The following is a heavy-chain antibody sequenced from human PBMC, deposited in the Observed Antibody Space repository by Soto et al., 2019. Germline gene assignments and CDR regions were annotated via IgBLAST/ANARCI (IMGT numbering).Heavy chain of an antibody. D-gene: IGHD3-16*01. CDR3: ARDGISLMGGFASVFGP. V-gene: IGHV1-18*01. CDR1: GGTFSSYA. J-gene: IGHJ5*02. CDR2: ISAYKGNT. Sequence: GASVKVSCKASGGTFSSYAISWVRQAPEQGLERLGWISAYKGNTNYAKKLQARVTMTTDTSTSTANMGLRNLRSDDTAAHSCARDGISLMGGFASVFGPWGEATLVTVSS.